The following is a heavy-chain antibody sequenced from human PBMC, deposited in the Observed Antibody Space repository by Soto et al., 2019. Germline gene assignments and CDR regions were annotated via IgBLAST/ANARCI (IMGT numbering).Heavy chain of an antibody. CDR2: ISGSVGST. V-gene: IGHV3-23*01. CDR3: ARRTSSWSFDY. CDR1: GVTFVIYA. J-gene: IGHJ4*02. Sequence: EVQLLESGGGLVQPGGYLRRSCAASGVTFVIYAMSWVRHAPGKGLEWVSAISGSVGSTDYADSVKGRFTFSRDNSTNTLSLQMNSLRAEDTAVYYCARRTSSWSFDYWGQGPLLTVSA. D-gene: IGHD6-13*01.